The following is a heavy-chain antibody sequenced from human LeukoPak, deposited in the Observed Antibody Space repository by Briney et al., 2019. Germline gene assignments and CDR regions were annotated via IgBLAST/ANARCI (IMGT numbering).Heavy chain of an antibody. CDR2: SYFIGSP. Sequence: PSETLSLTCTVDGSISSYYWSWIRQAPGKGLEWIGHSYFIGSPNYNPSLKSRVTISVDTPKNQFSLKLSSVTAAGTAVYYCAGVRSTVGWRSFDYWGQGILVTVSS. D-gene: IGHD4-23*01. J-gene: IGHJ4*02. CDR1: GSISSYY. V-gene: IGHV4-59*08. CDR3: AGVRSTVGWRSFDY.